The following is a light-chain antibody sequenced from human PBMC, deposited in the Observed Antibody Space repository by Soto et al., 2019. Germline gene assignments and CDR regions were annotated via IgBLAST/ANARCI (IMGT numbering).Light chain of an antibody. Sequence: QSVLTQPPSASGTPGLRVSISCSGSNSNIGSNTVNWYQQLPGTAPKLLIYSNDRRPSGVPDRFSGSKSGTSASLAISGLQSEDESDYYCAAWDDSLNAVVFAGGTKLTVL. CDR1: NSNIGSNT. CDR2: SND. V-gene: IGLV1-44*01. J-gene: IGLJ2*01. CDR3: AAWDDSLNAVV.